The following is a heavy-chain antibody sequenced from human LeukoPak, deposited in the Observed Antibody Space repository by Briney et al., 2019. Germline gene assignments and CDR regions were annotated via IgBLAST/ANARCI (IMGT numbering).Heavy chain of an antibody. CDR2: IYTSGST. CDR3: ANSGYYDAFDI. Sequence: PSETLSLTCTVSGGSISSSSYYWSWIRQPAGKGLAWIGRIYTSGSTNYNPSLKSRVTISVDTSKNQFSLKLSSVTAADTAVYYCANSGYYDAFDIWGQGTMVTVSS. J-gene: IGHJ3*02. V-gene: IGHV4-61*02. CDR1: GGSISSSSYY. D-gene: IGHD3-22*01.